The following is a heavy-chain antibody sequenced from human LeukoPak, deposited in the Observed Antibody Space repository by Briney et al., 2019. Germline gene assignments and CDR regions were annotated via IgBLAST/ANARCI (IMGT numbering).Heavy chain of an antibody. CDR3: ASVPSGGSNYGMDV. J-gene: IGHJ6*02. CDR1: GFTFSSYW. D-gene: IGHD2-15*01. CDR2: IKQDGSEK. Sequence: GGSLRLSCAASGFTFSSYWMSWVRQAPGQGLEWVANIKQDGSEKYYVDSVKGRFTISRDNAKNSLYLQMNSLRAEDTAVYYCASVPSGGSNYGMDVWGQGTTVTVSS. V-gene: IGHV3-7*01.